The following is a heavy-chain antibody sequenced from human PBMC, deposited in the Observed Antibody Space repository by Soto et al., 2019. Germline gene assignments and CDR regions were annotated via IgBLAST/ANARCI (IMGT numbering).Heavy chain of an antibody. CDR2: ISGSGGST. D-gene: IGHD3-10*01. J-gene: IGHJ6*02. Sequence: GGSLRLSCAASGFTFSSYAMSWVRQAPGKGLEWVSAISGSGGSTYYADSVKGRFTISRDNSKNTLYLQMNSLRAEDTAVYYCASLEGPYGSGRRTKYYYYGMDVWGQGTTVTVSS. CDR1: GFTFSSYA. CDR3: ASLEGPYGSGRRTKYYYYGMDV. V-gene: IGHV3-23*01.